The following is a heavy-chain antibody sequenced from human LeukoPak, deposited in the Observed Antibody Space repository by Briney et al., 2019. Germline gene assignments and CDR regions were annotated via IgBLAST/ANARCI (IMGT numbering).Heavy chain of an antibody. CDR3: ARGVGENDWFDP. J-gene: IGHJ5*02. V-gene: IGHV3-9*01. CDR2: ISWNTGSI. CDR1: GFTFDDYA. D-gene: IGHD1-1*01. Sequence: GGSLRLSCAASGFTFDDYAMHWVRQAPGKGLEWVSGISWNTGSIAYADSVKGRFTISRDNAKKSLDLQMNSLRVEDTALYYCARGVGENDWFDPWGQGTLVTVSS.